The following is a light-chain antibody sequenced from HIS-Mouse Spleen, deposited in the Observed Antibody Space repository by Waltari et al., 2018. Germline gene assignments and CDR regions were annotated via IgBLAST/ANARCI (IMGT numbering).Light chain of an antibody. CDR1: TSYVGRYNL. CDR3: CSYAGSSTWV. J-gene: IGLJ3*02. V-gene: IGLV2-23*01. CDR2: EGS. Sequence: QSALTQPAPVSGSPGQAITISCTGPTSYVGRYNLVCWYQQHPGKAPNLLIYEGSNRPSGVSNRFSGSKSGNTASLTISGLQAEDEADYYCCSYAGSSTWVFGGGTKLTVL.